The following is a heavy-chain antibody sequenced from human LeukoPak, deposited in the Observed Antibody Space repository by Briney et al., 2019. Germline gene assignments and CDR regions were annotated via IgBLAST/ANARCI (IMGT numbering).Heavy chain of an antibody. D-gene: IGHD6-19*01. CDR2: IREDGSER. Sequence: GGSLRLSCAASGFTFRSHWMSWVRQAPGKGLEWVANIREDGSERKYVNSVKGRFTISRDNSKNTLYLQMNSLRAEDAAVYYCAGWYYYFDYWGQGTLVTVSS. CDR3: AGWYYYFDY. J-gene: IGHJ4*02. V-gene: IGHV3-7*01. CDR1: GFTFRSHW.